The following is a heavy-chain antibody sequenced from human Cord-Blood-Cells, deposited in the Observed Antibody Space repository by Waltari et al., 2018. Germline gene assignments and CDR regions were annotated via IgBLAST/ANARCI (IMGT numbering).Heavy chain of an antibody. V-gene: IGHV4-31*03. CDR2: IYYSGST. D-gene: IGHD6-13*01. CDR1: AGSISSGGYP. Sequence: QVQPQESGPGLVKPSQTLSLTRTVPAGSISSGGYPWSWIRQHPGKGLEWIGYIYYSGSTYYNPSLKSRVTISVDTSKDQFSLKLSSVTAADTAVYYCARDAGIAAAGIDDWGQGTLVTVSS. CDR3: ARDAGIAAAGIDD. J-gene: IGHJ4*02.